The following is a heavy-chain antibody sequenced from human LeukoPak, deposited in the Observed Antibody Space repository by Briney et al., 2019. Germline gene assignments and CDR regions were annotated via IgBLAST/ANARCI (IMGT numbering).Heavy chain of an antibody. CDR1: GYSISSGYY. CDR2: IYHSGST. D-gene: IGHD2-15*01. Sequence: SETLSLTCTVSGYSISSGYYWGWIRQPPGKGLEWIGSIYHSGSTYYNPSLKSRVTISVDTSKNQFSLKLSSVTAADTAVYYCARVTRLLGYCSGGSCYSVGVWFDPWGQGTLVTVSS. J-gene: IGHJ5*02. V-gene: IGHV4-38-2*02. CDR3: ARVTRLLGYCSGGSCYSVGVWFDP.